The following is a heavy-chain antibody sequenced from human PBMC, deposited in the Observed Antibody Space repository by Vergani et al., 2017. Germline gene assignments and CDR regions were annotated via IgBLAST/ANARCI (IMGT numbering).Heavy chain of an antibody. D-gene: IGHD5-12*01. CDR2: ISGSGGST. CDR3: AKANPRNSGYDYLYYYHAMDV. V-gene: IGHV3-23*01. J-gene: IGHJ6*02. Sequence: EVQLLESGGDLVQPGGSLRLSCAASGFTFNHYAMNSVRQAPGKGLECVSGISGSGGSTYYAGSVKGRFTISRDSSKNTLYLQMNSLSAGDTAVYYCAKANPRNSGYDYLYYYHAMDVWGQGTTVTVSS. CDR1: GFTFNHYA.